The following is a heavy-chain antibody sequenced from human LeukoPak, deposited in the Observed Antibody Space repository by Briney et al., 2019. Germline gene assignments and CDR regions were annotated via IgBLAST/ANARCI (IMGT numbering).Heavy chain of an antibody. V-gene: IGHV1-2*02. CDR3: ARESYYDSSGYYLVY. D-gene: IGHD3-22*01. Sequence: GASVKVSCKASGYTFTGYYMHWVRQAPGQGLEWMGWINPNSGGTNYAQKFQGRVTMTRDTSISTAYMELSRLRSDDTAVYYCARESYYDSSGYYLVYWGQGTQVTVSS. CDR1: GYTFTGYY. J-gene: IGHJ4*02. CDR2: INPNSGGT.